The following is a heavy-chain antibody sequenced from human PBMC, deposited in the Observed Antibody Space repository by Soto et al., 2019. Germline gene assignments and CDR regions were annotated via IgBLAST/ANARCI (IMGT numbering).Heavy chain of an antibody. CDR2: IYHSGST. CDR3: ARAAAGGYSAYEVFDY. V-gene: IGHV4-4*02. D-gene: IGHD5-12*01. Sequence: SETLSLTCAVSGDSVSSNKWWGWVRQSPGKGLEWIGEIYHSGSTNYNPSLKSRVTISVDKSKNQFSLKLSSVTAADTAVYYCARAAAGGYSAYEVFDYWGQGTLVTVSS. J-gene: IGHJ4*02. CDR1: GDSVSSNKW.